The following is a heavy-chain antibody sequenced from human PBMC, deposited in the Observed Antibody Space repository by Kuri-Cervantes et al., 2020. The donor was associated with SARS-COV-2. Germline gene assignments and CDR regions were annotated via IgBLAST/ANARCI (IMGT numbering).Heavy chain of an antibody. J-gene: IGHJ4*02. CDR2: IYTSGST. CDR3: ASIDSSGYYADY. CDR1: GGSFSGYY. Sequence: GSLRLSCAVYGGSFSGYYWSWIRQPAGKGLEWIGRIYTSGSTNYNPSLKSRVTMSVDTSKNQFSLKLSSVTAADTAVYYCASIDSSGYYADYWGQGTLVTVSS. V-gene: IGHV4-59*10. D-gene: IGHD3-22*01.